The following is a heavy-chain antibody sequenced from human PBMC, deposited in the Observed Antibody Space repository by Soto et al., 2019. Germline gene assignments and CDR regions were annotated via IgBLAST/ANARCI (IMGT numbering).Heavy chain of an antibody. CDR1: GFTFSSYA. V-gene: IGHV3-30*09. CDR3: ARNSPLSGGATTVFDP. J-gene: IGHJ5*02. Sequence: GGSLRLSCAASGFTFSSYAMHWVRQAPGKGLEWVAVISYDGSNKYYADSVKGRFAISRDNSKNTLYLQMNSLRAEDTAVYYCARNSPLSGGATTVFDPWGQGXLVTVYS. CDR2: ISYDGSNK. D-gene: IGHD1-26*01.